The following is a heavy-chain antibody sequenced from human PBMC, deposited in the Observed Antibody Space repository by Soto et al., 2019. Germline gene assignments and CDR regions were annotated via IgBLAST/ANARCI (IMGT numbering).Heavy chain of an antibody. CDR1: GGSFSAYS. Sequence: HVQLQQWGAGLLKPSETLSLTCAVYGGSFSAYSWTWIRQPPGKGLEWIGEINHSGSTNYNPSLKSRVTISVDTSKNQFSLKLTSVTAADTAVYYCARDKITGLFDYWGQGTLVTVSS. V-gene: IGHV4-34*01. CDR3: ARDKITGLFDY. CDR2: INHSGST. J-gene: IGHJ4*02. D-gene: IGHD2-8*02.